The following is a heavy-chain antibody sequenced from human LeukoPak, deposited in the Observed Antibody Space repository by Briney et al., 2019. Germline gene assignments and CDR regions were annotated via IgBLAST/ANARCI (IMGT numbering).Heavy chain of an antibody. CDR2: IYYSGST. D-gene: IGHD3-3*01. J-gene: IGHJ6*03. CDR3: AGVSAPGYYYYYMDV. CDR1: GGSISSSSYY. V-gene: IGHV4-39*07. Sequence: SETLSLTCTVSGGSISSSSYYWGWIRQPPGKGLEWIGSIYYSGSTYYNPSLKSRVTISVDTSKNQFSLKLSSVTAADTAVYYCAGVSAPGYYYYYMDVWGKGTTVTVSS.